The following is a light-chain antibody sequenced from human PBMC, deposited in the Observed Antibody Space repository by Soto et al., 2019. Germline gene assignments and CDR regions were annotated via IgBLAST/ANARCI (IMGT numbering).Light chain of an antibody. V-gene: IGKV1-17*03. J-gene: IGKJ1*01. CDR2: AAS. CDR3: QHYSLYSPWT. CDR1: QGISNY. Sequence: DIQMTQSPSAMSASVGDRVNITCWASQGISNYLAWFQLKPGKVPKRLIYAASTVQSGVPSRFSGSGSGTEFTLTISSLQPDDSATYYCQHYSLYSPWTFGQGTKVDI.